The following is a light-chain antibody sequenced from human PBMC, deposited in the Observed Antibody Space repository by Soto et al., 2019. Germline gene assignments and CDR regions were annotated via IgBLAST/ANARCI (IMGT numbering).Light chain of an antibody. CDR3: QQYGSSPYT. V-gene: IGKV3-20*01. J-gene: IGKJ2*01. CDR2: GAS. Sequence: EIVLTQSPGTLSLSPGETATLSCRASQSLTSNFVAWYQQKPGQAPRLLVYGASYRATGIPDRFSGSGSGTDFTLTINRLEPEDFAVYYCQQYGSSPYTFGLGTKLEIK. CDR1: QSLTSNF.